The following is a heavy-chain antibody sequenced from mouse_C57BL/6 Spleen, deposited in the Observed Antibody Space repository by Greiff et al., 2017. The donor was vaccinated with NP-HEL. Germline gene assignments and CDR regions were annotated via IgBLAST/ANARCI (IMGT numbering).Heavy chain of an antibody. V-gene: IGHV3-1*01. CDR3: ARRGLYYYGSTWYFDV. CDR1: GYSITSGYD. Sequence: VQLKESGPGMVKPSQSLSLTCTVTGYSITSGYDWHWIRHFPGNKLEWMGYISYSGSTNYNPSLKSRISITHDTSKNHFFLKLNSVTTEDTATYYCARRGLYYYGSTWYFDVWGTGTTVTVSS. D-gene: IGHD1-1*01. CDR2: ISYSGST. J-gene: IGHJ1*03.